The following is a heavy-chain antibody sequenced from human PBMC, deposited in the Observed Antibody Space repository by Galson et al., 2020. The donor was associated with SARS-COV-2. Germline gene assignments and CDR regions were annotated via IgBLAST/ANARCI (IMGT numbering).Heavy chain of an antibody. CDR1: GYSFTDYW. J-gene: IGHJ4*02. D-gene: IGHD3-22*01. V-gene: IGHV5-51*01. CDR2: IYPGDPDT. Sequence: GESLKISCKGSGYSFTDYWIGWVRQMPGKRLEWLGTIYPGDPDTSYSPSFQGQVTISADKSINTAYLQWSSLKASDTAVYYCASYNSRVDYWGQGAQVAVSS. CDR3: ASYNSRVDY.